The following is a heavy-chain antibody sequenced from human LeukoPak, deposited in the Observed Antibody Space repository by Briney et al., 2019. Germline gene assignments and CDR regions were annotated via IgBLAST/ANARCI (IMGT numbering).Heavy chain of an antibody. Sequence: PGRSLRLSCVASGFTFSSYAMHWVRQAPGKGLEWVALISYDGSNKYYADSVKGRFTISRDNARNSLYLQMHSLRDEDTAVYYCARAVAADFWGQGTQVTVSS. CDR3: ARAVAADF. CDR2: ISYDGSNK. CDR1: GFTFSSYA. V-gene: IGHV3-30-3*01. J-gene: IGHJ4*02. D-gene: IGHD6-19*01.